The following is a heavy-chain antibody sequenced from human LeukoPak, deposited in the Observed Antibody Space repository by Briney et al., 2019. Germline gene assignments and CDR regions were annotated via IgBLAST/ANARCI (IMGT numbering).Heavy chain of an antibody. J-gene: IGHJ4*02. CDR1: GFTFSDYY. CDR3: ARSGYYYDSSGYYLDY. CDR2: ISSSGSTI. V-gene: IGHV3-11*04. D-gene: IGHD3-22*01. Sequence: GGSLRLSCAASGFTFSDYYMSWVRQAPAKGLEGVSYISSSGSTIYYADSAKGRFTISRDNAKNSLYLQMNSLRAEDTAVYYCARSGYYYDSSGYYLDYWGQGTLVTVSS.